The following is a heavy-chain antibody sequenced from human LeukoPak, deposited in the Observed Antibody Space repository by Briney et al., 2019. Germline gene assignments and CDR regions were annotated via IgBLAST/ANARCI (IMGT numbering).Heavy chain of an antibody. J-gene: IGHJ4*02. CDR3: ARAPVTKYYFDY. V-gene: IGHV1-46*01. CDR2: INPSGGST. D-gene: IGHD4-17*01. CDR1: GYTFTSYH. Sequence: ASVKVSCKASGYTFTSYHMHWVRQAPGQGLEWMGIINPSGGSTSYAQKFQGRVTMTRDTSTSTVYMELSSLRSEDTAVYYCARAPVTKYYFDYWGQGTLVTVSS.